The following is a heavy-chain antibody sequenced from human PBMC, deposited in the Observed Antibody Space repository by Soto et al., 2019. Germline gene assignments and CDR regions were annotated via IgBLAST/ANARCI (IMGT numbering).Heavy chain of an antibody. CDR1: WFTVSSNY. Sequence: EVQLVESGGGLIQPGGSLRLSCAASWFTVSSNYMNLVRQAPGKGLERVSVIYSRGSTYYADSVRGRFTISRDDSKNTLYLQMSSLRAEDTAVYFCARDQPDMVRGVSYGMDVWGKGTTVTVSS. CDR2: IYSRGST. CDR3: ARDQPDMVRGVSYGMDV. D-gene: IGHD3-10*01. J-gene: IGHJ6*04. V-gene: IGHV3-53*01.